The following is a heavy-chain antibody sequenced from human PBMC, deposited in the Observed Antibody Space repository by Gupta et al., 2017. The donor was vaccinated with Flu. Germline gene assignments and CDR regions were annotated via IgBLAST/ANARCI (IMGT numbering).Heavy chain of an antibody. V-gene: IGHV4-61*02. CDR2: IYTSGST. J-gene: IGHJ4*01. CDR1: GGSLSSGSYY. D-gene: IGHD1-20*01. Sequence: QVQLQESGQGLGKPSQTLSLTCTVSGGSLSSGSYYWIWIRQPAGKGLEWIGSIYTSGSTNNNPALNSRVTISVDTAKKQLSLKMSSVAAADPAVYYCAREYNPIDGIFAYGCHVTLVTVSS. CDR3: AREYNPIDGIFAY.